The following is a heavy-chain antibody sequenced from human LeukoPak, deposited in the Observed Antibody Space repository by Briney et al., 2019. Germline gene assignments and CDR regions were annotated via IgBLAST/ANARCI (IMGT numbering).Heavy chain of an antibody. CDR1: GYTFTSYA. CDR2: IIAGNGNT. J-gene: IGHJ6*03. CDR3: ARDRRVARLFSSRNYYYMDV. V-gene: IGHV1-3*03. Sequence: GASVKVSCKASGYTFTSYAMHWVRQAPGQRLEWMGWIIAGNGNTKYSQEFQGRVTITRDTSASTVYMELRSLRSEDMAVYYCARDRRVARLFSSRNYYYMDVWGKGTTVTVSS. D-gene: IGHD3-16*01.